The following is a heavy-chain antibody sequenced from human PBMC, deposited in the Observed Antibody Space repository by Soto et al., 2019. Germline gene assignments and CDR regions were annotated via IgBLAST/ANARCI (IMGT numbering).Heavy chain of an antibody. Sequence: EVQLVESGGGLVQPGGSLRLSCAASGFTFSTYGMNWVRQAPGKGLEWVAYIASKSETIDYADSVKGRFTVSRGNARNALYLQMNSLRDEDTAVYYCVRDFKWAFDYWGQGTLVAVSA. V-gene: IGHV3-48*02. CDR2: IASKSETI. CDR1: GFTFSTYG. J-gene: IGHJ4*02. CDR3: VRDFKWAFDY. D-gene: IGHD1-26*01.